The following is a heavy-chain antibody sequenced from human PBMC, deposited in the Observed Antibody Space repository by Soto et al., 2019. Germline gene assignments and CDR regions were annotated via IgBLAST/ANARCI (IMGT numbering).Heavy chain of an antibody. Sequence: GGSLRLSCAASGFTVSSNYMSWVRQAPGKGLEWVSVIYSGYSTYYADSVKGRFTISRDNSKNTLYLHMNNLRAEDTAVYYCETGRDIAAADYWGRGTLVTVSS. V-gene: IGHV3-53*01. CDR3: ETGRDIAAADY. J-gene: IGHJ4*02. D-gene: IGHD6-13*01. CDR1: GFTVSSNY. CDR2: IYSGYST.